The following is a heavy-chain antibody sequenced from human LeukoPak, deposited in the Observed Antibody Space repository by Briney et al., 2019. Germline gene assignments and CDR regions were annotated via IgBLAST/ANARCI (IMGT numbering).Heavy chain of an antibody. Sequence: SSVKVSCKASGGTFSSYAISWVRQAPGHGLEWMGGIIPIFGTANYAQKFQGRVTITADESTSTAYMELSRLRSEDTAVYYCARAERITIFGVVTPGYYYYMDVWGKGTTVTVSS. CDR3: ARAERITIFGVVTPGYYYYMDV. D-gene: IGHD3-3*01. V-gene: IGHV1-69*01. CDR1: GGTFSSYA. J-gene: IGHJ6*03. CDR2: IIPIFGTA.